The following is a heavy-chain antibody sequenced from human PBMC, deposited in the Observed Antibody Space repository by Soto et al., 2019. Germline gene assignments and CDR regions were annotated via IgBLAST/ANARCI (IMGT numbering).Heavy chain of an antibody. CDR3: ARESEDLTSNFDY. CDR1: GFTFSGYS. V-gene: IGHV3-21*06. J-gene: IGHJ4*02. CDR2: ISSTTNYI. Sequence: EVQLVESGGGLVQPGGSLRLSCAASGFTFSGYSMSWVRQAPGKGLEWVSSISSTTNYIYYGDSMKGRFTISRDNAKNSLYLEMNSLRAEDTAVYYCARESEDLTSNFDYWGQGTLVTVSS.